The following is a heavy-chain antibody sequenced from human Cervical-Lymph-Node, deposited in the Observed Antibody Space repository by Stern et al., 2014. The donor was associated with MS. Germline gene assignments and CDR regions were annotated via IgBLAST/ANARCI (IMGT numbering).Heavy chain of an antibody. CDR3: ARHENWYFDL. CDR2: IYYSGST. V-gene: IGHV4-39*01. J-gene: IGHJ2*01. CDR1: GGSISSSSYY. Sequence: QLQLQESGPGLVKPSETLSLTCTVSGGSISSSSYYWGWIRQPPGKGLEWIGSIYYSGSTYYNPSLKSRVNISVDTSKNPISLKVSSVTAADTAVYYCARHENWYFDLWGRGTLVTVSS.